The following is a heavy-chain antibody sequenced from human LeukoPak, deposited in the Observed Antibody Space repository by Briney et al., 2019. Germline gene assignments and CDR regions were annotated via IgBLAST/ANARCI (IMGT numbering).Heavy chain of an antibody. D-gene: IGHD3-3*01. CDR2: INPNSGGT. J-gene: IGHJ4*02. CDR1: GYTFTGYY. CDR3: ARTTTIFGVVNY. V-gene: IGHV1-2*02. Sequence: GASVKVSCKASGYTFTGYYMHWVRQAPGQGLEWTGWINPNSGGTNYAQKFQGRVTMTRDTSISTAYMELSRLRSDDTAVYYCARTTTIFGVVNYWGQGTLVTVSS.